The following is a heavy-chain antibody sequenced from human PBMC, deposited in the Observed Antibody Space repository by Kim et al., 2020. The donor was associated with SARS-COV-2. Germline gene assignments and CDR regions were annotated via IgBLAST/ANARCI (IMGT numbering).Heavy chain of an antibody. D-gene: IGHD5-12*01. J-gene: IGHJ4*02. V-gene: IGHV6-1*01. CDR3: ARDLIYSGYVPFDY. Sequence: AVSVKSRITINPDTSKNQFSLQLNSVTPEDTAVYYCARDLIYSGYVPFDYWGQGTLVTVSS.